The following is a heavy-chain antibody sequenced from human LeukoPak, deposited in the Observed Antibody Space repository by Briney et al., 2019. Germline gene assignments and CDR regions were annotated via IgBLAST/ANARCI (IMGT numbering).Heavy chain of an antibody. CDR1: AFTFRAYA. CDR3: AQALTAGYDRAYLDY. Sequence: PGGSLRLSCAASAFTFRAYAMTWVRQAPGKGLQWVSGISGGGVNTYYADSVKGRFTISRDNSRNTLFLQMNSVRAEDTAIYYCAQALTAGYDRAYLDYWGQGTLVTVSS. CDR2: ISGGGVNT. V-gene: IGHV3-23*01. D-gene: IGHD3-3*01. J-gene: IGHJ4*02.